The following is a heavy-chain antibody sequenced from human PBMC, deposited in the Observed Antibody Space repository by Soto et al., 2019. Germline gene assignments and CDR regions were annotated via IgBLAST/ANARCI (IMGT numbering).Heavy chain of an antibody. V-gene: IGHV4-34*01. CDR2: INHSGST. CDR3: ARARAYNWNYVYYYGMDV. D-gene: IGHD1-7*01. CDR1: GEPFRGYS. Sequence: SETLSLTCDVYGEPFRGYSWSWIRQPPGKGREWIGEINHSGSTNYNPSLKSRVTISVDTSKNQFSLKLSSVTAADTAVYYCARARAYNWNYVYYYGMDVWGQGTTVTVSS. J-gene: IGHJ6*02.